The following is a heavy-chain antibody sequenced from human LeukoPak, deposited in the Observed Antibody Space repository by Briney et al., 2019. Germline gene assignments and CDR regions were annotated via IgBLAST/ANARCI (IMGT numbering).Heavy chain of an antibody. D-gene: IGHD3-22*01. Sequence: GGSLRLSCAASGFTFNNYWMNWVRQAPGKGLLWVSRINNDGSDAIYADSVKGRFTISRDNAKNTLYMQMNSLRAEDTALYYCAIMHPYYDGSGYWVQWGQGTLVTVSS. CDR1: GFTFNNYW. J-gene: IGHJ4*02. V-gene: IGHV3-74*01. CDR3: AIMHPYYDGSGYWVQ. CDR2: INNDGSDA.